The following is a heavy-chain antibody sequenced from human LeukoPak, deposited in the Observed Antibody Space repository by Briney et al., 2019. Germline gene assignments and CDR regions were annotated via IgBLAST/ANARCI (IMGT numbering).Heavy chain of an antibody. CDR1: GGSISSSSYY. CDR3: ARLDLPEA. V-gene: IGHV4-39*01. J-gene: IGHJ5*02. CDR2: IYYSGST. D-gene: IGHD1-14*01. Sequence: SETLSLTCTVSGGSISSSSYYWGWIRQPPEKGLEWIGSIYYSGSTYYNPSLKSRVTISVDASKNQFSLRLSSMTAADTAVYYCARLDLPEAWGQGTLVTVSS.